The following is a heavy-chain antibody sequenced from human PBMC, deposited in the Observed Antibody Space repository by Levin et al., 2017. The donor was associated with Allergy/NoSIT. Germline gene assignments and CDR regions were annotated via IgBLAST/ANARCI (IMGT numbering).Heavy chain of an antibody. V-gene: IGHV3-23*01. CDR3: AKDLSAVPAANYYYAMDV. J-gene: IGHJ6*02. D-gene: IGHD2-2*01. Sequence: GESLKISCAASGFTFSNYAMNWVRQAPGKGLEWVSGTSDSGGSTYYADPVKGRFTISRDNSKNTLYLQVNSLRAEDTALYYCAKDLSAVPAANYYYAMDVWGQGTTVTVSS. CDR2: TSDSGGST. CDR1: GFTFSNYA.